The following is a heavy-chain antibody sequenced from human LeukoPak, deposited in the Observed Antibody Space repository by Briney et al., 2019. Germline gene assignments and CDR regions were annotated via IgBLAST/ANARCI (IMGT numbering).Heavy chain of an antibody. CDR2: ISSSSSYI. V-gene: IGHV3-21*01. CDR3: ARGQWLVEGLDYFDY. Sequence: GGSLRLSCAASGFTFNYAWMSWVRQAPGKGLEWVSSISSSSSYINYADSVKGRFTISRDNAKNSLYLQMNSLRAEDTAVYYCARGQWLVEGLDYFDYWGQGTLVTVSS. D-gene: IGHD6-19*01. CDR1: GFTFNYAW. J-gene: IGHJ4*02.